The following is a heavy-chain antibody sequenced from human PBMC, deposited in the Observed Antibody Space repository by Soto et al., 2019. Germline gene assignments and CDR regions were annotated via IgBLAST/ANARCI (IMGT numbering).Heavy chain of an antibody. Sequence: GGSLRLSCAASGFTFSSYGMHWVRQAPGKGLEWVAVISYDGSNKYYADSVKGRFTISRDNSKNTLYLQMNSLRAEDTAVYYCAKDLEAVVVPAAISHQGYYYYGMDVWGQGTTVTVSS. CDR2: ISYDGSNK. V-gene: IGHV3-30*18. CDR3: AKDLEAVVVPAAISHQGYYYYGMDV. CDR1: GFTFSSYG. D-gene: IGHD2-2*02. J-gene: IGHJ6*02.